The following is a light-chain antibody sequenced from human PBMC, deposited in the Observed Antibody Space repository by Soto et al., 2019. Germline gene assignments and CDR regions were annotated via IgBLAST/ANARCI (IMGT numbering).Light chain of an antibody. Sequence: YELTQPPSVSVSPGQTARITCSGDASPKRYAYWYQQKPGQAPVLVIYKDIERPSGIPERFSGSTSGTTVTLTISGVQAEDEADYYCQSADSSGIYVVFGGGTKVTVL. V-gene: IGLV3-25*03. CDR3: QSADSSGIYVV. CDR1: ASPKRY. CDR2: KDI. J-gene: IGLJ2*01.